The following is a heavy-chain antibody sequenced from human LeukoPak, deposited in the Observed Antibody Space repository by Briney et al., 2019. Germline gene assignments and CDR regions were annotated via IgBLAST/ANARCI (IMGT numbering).Heavy chain of an antibody. CDR1: GYTFTSCA. CDR3: TRGSSGRRDN. D-gene: IGHD6-19*01. Sequence: ASVKVSCKASGYTFTSCAINWVRQTTGQGLERMGWMNPNSGNTGYGQTLQGRITMTRDISIGTAYMELSNLTSEDTAIYYCTRGSSGRRDNWGQGTLVTVSA. V-gene: IGHV1-8*01. CDR2: MNPNSGNT. J-gene: IGHJ4*02.